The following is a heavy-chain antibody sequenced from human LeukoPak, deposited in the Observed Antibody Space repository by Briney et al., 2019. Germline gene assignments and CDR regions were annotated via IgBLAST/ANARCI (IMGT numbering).Heavy chain of an antibody. V-gene: IGHV1-2*02. CDR3: ARSSGVRGVLVF. D-gene: IGHD3-10*01. CDR1: GYTFTDYY. CDR2: INPNTGGT. Sequence: ASVKVSCKASGYTFTDYYMHWVRQAAGQGLEWVRWINPNTGGTNYAQTFQGRVSMTRDTSISTAYMDLTRLRSDDTAVYFCARSSGVRGVLVFWGQGTLVTVSS. J-gene: IGHJ4*02.